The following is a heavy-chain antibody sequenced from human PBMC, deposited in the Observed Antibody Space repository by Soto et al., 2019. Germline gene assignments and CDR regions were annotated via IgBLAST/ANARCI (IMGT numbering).Heavy chain of an antibody. V-gene: IGHV3-23*01. D-gene: IGHD3-3*01. J-gene: IGHJ6*02. CDR1: GFTFSSYA. Sequence: GVLRLSCAASGFTFSSYAMSWVRQAPGKGLEWVSAISGSGGSTYYADSVKGRFTISRDNSKNTLYLQMNSLRAEDTAVYYCAKMSGSQTYYYGMDVWGQGTTVTVSS. CDR3: AKMSGSQTYYYGMDV. CDR2: ISGSGGST.